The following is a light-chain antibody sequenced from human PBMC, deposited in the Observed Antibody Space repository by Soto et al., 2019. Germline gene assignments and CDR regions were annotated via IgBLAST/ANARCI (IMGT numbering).Light chain of an antibody. J-gene: IGKJ1*01. Sequence: IVLIQSPATLSVSPVERAMLSFRASQNIINYLIWYQQKPGQAPRLLIYDVSNRATDIPARFSGSGSGTDFTLTISSLEPEDLAVYYCQQRSNWPRKCGQGTKGDIK. CDR2: DVS. V-gene: IGKV3-11*01. CDR3: QQRSNWPRK. CDR1: QNIINY.